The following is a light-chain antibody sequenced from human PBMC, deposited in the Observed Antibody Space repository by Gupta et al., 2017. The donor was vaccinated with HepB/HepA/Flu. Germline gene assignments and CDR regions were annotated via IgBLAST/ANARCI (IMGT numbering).Light chain of an antibody. CDR3: EEWDDSMNGCV. CDR1: SSNIGGRT. J-gene: IGLJ2*01. Sequence: QSLLTQPPSASGTPGQRVTISCSGGSSNIGGRTVNWYQHFPGTAPKLLIYNSNQRPSGIPDRFSGSRSGNSASLAIRGLQHEDEAEYYCEEWDDSMNGCVFGGGPKMTVI. V-gene: IGLV1-44*01. CDR2: NSN.